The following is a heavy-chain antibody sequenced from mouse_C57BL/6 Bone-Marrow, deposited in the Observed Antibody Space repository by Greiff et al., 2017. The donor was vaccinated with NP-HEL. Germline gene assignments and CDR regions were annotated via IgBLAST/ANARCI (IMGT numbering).Heavy chain of an antibody. D-gene: IGHD1-1*01. CDR2: IYPGSGNT. CDR1: GYTFTDYY. J-gene: IGHJ2*01. Sequence: QVQLQQSGAELVRPGASVELSCKASGYTFTDYYINWVKQRPGQGLEWIARIYPGSGNTYYNEKFKGKATLTAEKSSSTAYMQLSSLTSEDSAVYFCLTTVVADYWGQGTTLTVSS. CDR3: LTTVVADY. V-gene: IGHV1-76*01.